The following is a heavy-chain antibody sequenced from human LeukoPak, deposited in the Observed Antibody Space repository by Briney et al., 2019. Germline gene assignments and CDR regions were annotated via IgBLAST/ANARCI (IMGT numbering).Heavy chain of an antibody. V-gene: IGHV4-59*11. J-gene: IGHJ4*02. D-gene: IGHD3-3*02. CDR2: IYYSGST. CDR3: ARINSMLDY. CDR1: GGSISSHY. Sequence: SETLSLTCTVSGGSISSHYWSWIWQPPGKGLEWIGYIYYSGSTNYNPSLKSRVTMSMDTSKNQFSLKLSSVTAADTAVYYCARINSMLDYWGQGTLVTVSS.